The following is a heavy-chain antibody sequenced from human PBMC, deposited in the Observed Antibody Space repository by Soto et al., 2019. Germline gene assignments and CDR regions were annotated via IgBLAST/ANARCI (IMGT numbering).Heavy chain of an antibody. V-gene: IGHV3-30-3*01. CDR3: ARDGSYIAAAGRGIPRYYGMDV. CDR2: ISYDGSNK. CDR1: GFTFSSYA. D-gene: IGHD6-13*01. J-gene: IGHJ6*02. Sequence: GGSLRLSCAASGFTFSSYAMHWVRQAPGKGLEWVAVISYDGSNKYYADSVKGRFTISRDNSKNTLYLQMNSLRAEDTAVYYCARDGSYIAAAGRGIPRYYGMDVWGQGTTVTVSS.